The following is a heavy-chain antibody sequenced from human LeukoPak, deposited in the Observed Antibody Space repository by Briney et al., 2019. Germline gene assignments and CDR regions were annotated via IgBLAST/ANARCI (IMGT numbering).Heavy chain of an antibody. CDR1: GYTFTGYY. D-gene: IGHD2-2*01. Sequence: ASVKVSCKAYGYTFTGYYMHWVRQAPGRGLEWMGRIHPNSGGTNYAQKCQGRVTMTRDTSISTAYMELSRLRSDDTAVYYCARHPRDIVVVPAAMETTNWFDPWGQGTLVTVSS. CDR3: ARHPRDIVVVPAAMETTNWFDP. CDR2: IHPNSGGT. J-gene: IGHJ5*02. V-gene: IGHV1-2*06.